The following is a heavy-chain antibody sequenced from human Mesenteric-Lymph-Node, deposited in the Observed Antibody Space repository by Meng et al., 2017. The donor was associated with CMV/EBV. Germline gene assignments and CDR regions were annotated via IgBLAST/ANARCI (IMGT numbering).Heavy chain of an antibody. D-gene: IGHD4-17*01. CDR3: ARYGVTVTTGGDY. CDR1: GYSFTTYW. V-gene: IGHV5-51*01. CDR2: IYPGDSDT. Sequence: KGSGYSFTTYWIGWVRQMPGKGLEWMGIIYPGDSDTRYSPSFQGQVTISADKSITTAYLQWSSLKDSDTAMYYCARYGVTVTTGGDYWGQGTLVTVSS. J-gene: IGHJ4*02.